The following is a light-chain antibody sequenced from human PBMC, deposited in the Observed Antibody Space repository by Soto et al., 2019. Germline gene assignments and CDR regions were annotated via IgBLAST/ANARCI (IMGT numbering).Light chain of an antibody. CDR1: QDISNY. Sequence: DIQMTQSPSSLSASVGDRVTITYQASQDISNYLNWYQQKPGKAPKLLIYDASNLETGVPSRFSGSGSGTDFTFTISSLQPEDIATYYCQQYDNLQYTVGQGTKLEIK. CDR2: DAS. CDR3: QQYDNLQYT. V-gene: IGKV1-33*01. J-gene: IGKJ2*01.